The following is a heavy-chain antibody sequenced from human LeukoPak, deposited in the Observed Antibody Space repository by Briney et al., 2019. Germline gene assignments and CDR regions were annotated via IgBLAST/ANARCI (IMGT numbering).Heavy chain of an antibody. CDR1: GFTFSNFG. D-gene: IGHD3-10*01. V-gene: IGHV3-33*01. J-gene: IGHJ4*02. CDR2: IFYDGSRK. CDR3: ARDDSATYYNLAY. Sequence: GGSLRLSCAASGFTFSNFGFHWVRQAPGKGLEWVAVIFYDGSRKFYADTVKGRFTISRDTSKNTLYLQLNSLRAEDTAVYYCARDDSATYYNLAYWGQGTPVTVSS.